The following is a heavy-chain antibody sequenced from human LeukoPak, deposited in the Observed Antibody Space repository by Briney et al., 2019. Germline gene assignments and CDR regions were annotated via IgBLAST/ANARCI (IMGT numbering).Heavy chain of an antibody. CDR2: ITRENWI. CDR1: GFSASEYY. D-gene: IGHD3-22*01. Sequence: PGGSLRLSCAASGFSASEYYVTWVRQAPGKGLEWISYITRENWIYYSDSVKGRFTISRDHAKNSVYLEMNSLRADDTAVYYCARGLHLDSSGSLYYWGQGTLVTVSS. V-gene: IGHV3-69-1*01. CDR3: ARGLHLDSSGSLYY. J-gene: IGHJ4*02.